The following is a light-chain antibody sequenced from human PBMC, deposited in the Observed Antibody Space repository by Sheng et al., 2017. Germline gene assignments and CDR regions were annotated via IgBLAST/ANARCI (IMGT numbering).Light chain of an antibody. Sequence: QSALTQPASVSGSPGQSITISCTGTSSDVGSYNLVSWYQQHPGKAPKLIISEVSKRPSGVSNRFSGSKSGNTASLTISGLRAEDEADYYCCSYAGSSTYVVFGGGTKLTVL. V-gene: IGLV2-23*02. CDR1: SSDVGSYNL. J-gene: IGLJ2*01. CDR3: CSYAGSSTYVV. CDR2: EVS.